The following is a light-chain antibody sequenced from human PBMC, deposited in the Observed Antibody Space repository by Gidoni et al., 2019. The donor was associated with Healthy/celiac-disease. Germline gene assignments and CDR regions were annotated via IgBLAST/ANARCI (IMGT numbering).Light chain of an antibody. CDR3: QQYYSTPRT. CDR2: WAS. V-gene: IGKV4-1*01. Sequence: SLGERATLNCKSSQSVLYSSNNNNYLAWYQQKPGQPPKLLIYWASTRESGVPDRFSGSGSGTDFTLTISSLQAEDVAVYYCQQYYSTPRTFGQGTKVEIK. CDR1: QSVLYSSNNNNY. J-gene: IGKJ1*01.